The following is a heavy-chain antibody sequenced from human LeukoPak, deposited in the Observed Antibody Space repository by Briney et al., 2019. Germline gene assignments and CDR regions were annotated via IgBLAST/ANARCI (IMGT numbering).Heavy chain of an antibody. CDR1: GASISSYY. V-gene: IGHV4-59*01. J-gene: IGHJ3*02. CDR2: IYYSGST. Sequence: PSETLSLTCTVSGASISSYYWSWIRQPPGKGLEWIGYIYYSGSTNYNPSLKSRVTISVDTSKNQFSLKLSSVTAADTAVHYCARGRDAFDIWGQGTMVTVSS. CDR3: ARGRDAFDI.